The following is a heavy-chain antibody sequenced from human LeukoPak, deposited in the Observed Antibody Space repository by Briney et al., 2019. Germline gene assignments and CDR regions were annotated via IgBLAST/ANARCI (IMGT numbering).Heavy chain of an antibody. J-gene: IGHJ4*02. CDR3: AGTDYYDSSGYYFDL. CDR1: GITFSDYY. D-gene: IGHD3-22*01. Sequence: GGSLRLSCAASGITFSDYYMSWIRQAPGKGLEWVSYVSSSATTASTKYYADSVKGRFTISRHNAKNSLYLQMNSLRAEDTAVYYCAGTDYYDSSGYYFDLWGQGTLVTVSS. V-gene: IGHV3-11*01. CDR2: VSSSATTASTK.